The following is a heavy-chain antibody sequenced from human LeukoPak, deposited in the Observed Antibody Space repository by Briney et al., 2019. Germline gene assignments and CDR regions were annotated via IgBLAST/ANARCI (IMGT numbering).Heavy chain of an antibody. CDR3: AREFMVRGVLDY. Sequence: PGGSLRLSCAPSGFTFDKYGIHWVRQAPGKGLEWVAVIWYDGSNKYYADSVKGRFTISRDNSKNTLYLQMNSLRAEDTAVYYCAREFMVRGVLDYWGQGTLVTVSS. CDR1: GFTFDKYG. V-gene: IGHV3-33*01. CDR2: IWYDGSNK. J-gene: IGHJ4*02. D-gene: IGHD3-10*01.